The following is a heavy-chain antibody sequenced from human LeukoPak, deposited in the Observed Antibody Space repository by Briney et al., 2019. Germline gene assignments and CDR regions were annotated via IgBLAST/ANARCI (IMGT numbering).Heavy chain of an antibody. Sequence: PSETLSLTCTVSGGSISSYYWSWIRQPPGKGVEWIGYIYYSGSTNYNPSLKSRVTISVDTSKNQFSLKLSSVTAADTAVYYCARVVAAAGNNWFDPWGQGTLVTVSS. V-gene: IGHV4-59*01. CDR3: ARVVAAAGNNWFDP. J-gene: IGHJ5*02. D-gene: IGHD6-13*01. CDR1: GGSISSYY. CDR2: IYYSGST.